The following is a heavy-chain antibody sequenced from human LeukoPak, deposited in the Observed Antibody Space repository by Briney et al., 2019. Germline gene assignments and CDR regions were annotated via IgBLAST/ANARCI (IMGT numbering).Heavy chain of an antibody. D-gene: IGHD6-19*01. CDR2: IIPIFCTA. Sequence: GASVKVSCNASGRTFSSYAISWVRQAPGQALEWMGGIIPIFCTANYAEKLQGRVTITADESTSTAYMELSRLRSEETAVYYCATQAVAGTVDYWGQGWLVTV. J-gene: IGHJ4*02. V-gene: IGHV1-69*13. CDR1: GRTFSSYA. CDR3: ATQAVAGTVDY.